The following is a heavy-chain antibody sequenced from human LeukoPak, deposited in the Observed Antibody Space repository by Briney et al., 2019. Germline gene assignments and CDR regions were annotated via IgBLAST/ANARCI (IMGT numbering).Heavy chain of an antibody. V-gene: IGHV3-23*01. CDR2: ISSSGGST. D-gene: IGHD6-19*01. J-gene: IGHJ3*02. CDR3: AKVWSSGWLGDAFDI. Sequence: PGGSLRLSCAASGFTFSSYAMSWVRQAPGKGLEWVSGISSSGGSTYYADSVKGRFTISRDNSKNTLYKQMNSLRAEDTAVYYCAKVWSSGWLGDAFDIWGQGTMVTVSS. CDR1: GFTFSSYA.